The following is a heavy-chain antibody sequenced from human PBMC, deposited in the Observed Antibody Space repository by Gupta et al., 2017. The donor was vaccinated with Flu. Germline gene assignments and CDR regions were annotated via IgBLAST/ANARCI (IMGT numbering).Heavy chain of an antibody. CDR1: GFSLDTSGMG. CDR2: IYWDEVK. V-gene: IGHV2-5*05. J-gene: IGHJ4*02. CDR3: AHRDAYSSSDSFGN. D-gene: IGHD6-6*01. Sequence: QITLKESGPTLVKPTQTLTLTCSFSGFSLDTSGMGVAWLRQPPGKPLEWVAVIYWDEVKRYATSLESKLAITKDISRNHVVFTVTNLGPADTATYFCAHRDAYSSSDSFGNWGRGTLVNVSA.